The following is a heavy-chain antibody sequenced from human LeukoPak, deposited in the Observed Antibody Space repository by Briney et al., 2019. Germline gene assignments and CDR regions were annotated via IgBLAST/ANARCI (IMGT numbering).Heavy chain of an antibody. CDR1: GGSISSYY. CDR2: IYYSGST. Sequence: SETLSLTCTVSGGSISSYYWSWIRQPPGKGLEWIGYIYYSGSTSYNPSLKSRVTISVDTSKNQFSLKLSSVTAADTAVYFCARGFRGDNFDYWGQGTLVTVSS. CDR3: ARGFRGDNFDY. J-gene: IGHJ4*02. V-gene: IGHV4-59*08. D-gene: IGHD7-27*01.